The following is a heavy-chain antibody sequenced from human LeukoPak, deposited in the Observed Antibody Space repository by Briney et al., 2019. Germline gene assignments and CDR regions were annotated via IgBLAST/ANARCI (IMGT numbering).Heavy chain of an antibody. CDR3: ARGWGYDYRGNNWFDP. D-gene: IGHD5-12*01. J-gene: IGHJ5*02. V-gene: IGHV1-2*02. CDR1: GYPFTHNY. Sequence: GDSVKVSCKASGYPFTHNYINWLRQAPGPGLEWRGWMDSNSGGTKYAQKFQGRVTMTWDTSISTAYMELTRLGFDDTAVYYCARGWGYDYRGNNWFDPWGQGTPVTVSS. CDR2: MDSNSGGT.